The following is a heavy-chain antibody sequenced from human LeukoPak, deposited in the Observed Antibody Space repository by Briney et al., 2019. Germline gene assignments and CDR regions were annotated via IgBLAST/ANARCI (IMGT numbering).Heavy chain of an antibody. D-gene: IGHD6-13*01. J-gene: IGHJ6*03. CDR3: AXXXRRIAAAGTVRYYYYMDV. CDR2: ISGSGGST. Sequence: PGGSLRLSCAASGFTFSSYAMSWVRQAPGKRLEWVSAISGSGGSTYYADSVKGRFTISRDNSKNTLYLQMNSLRAEDTAVYYCAXXXRRIAAAGTVRYYYYMDVWGKGTTVTVSS. V-gene: IGHV3-23*01. CDR1: GFTFSSYA.